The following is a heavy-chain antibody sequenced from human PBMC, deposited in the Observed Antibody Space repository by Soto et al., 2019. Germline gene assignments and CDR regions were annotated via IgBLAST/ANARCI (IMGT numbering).Heavy chain of an antibody. CDR2: IIPILGIA. D-gene: IGHD3-3*01. Sequence: SVKVSCKASGGTFSSYTISWVRQAPGQGLEWMGRIIPILGIANYAQKFQGRVTITADKSTSTAYMELSSLRSEDTAVYYCARAPPDFWSGFLDYWGQGTLVTVSS. CDR3: ARAPPDFWSGFLDY. V-gene: IGHV1-69*02. CDR1: GGTFSSYT. J-gene: IGHJ4*02.